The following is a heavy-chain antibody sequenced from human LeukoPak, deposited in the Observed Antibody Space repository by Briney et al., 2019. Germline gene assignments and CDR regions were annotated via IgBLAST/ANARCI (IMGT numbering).Heavy chain of an antibody. V-gene: IGHV4-59*01. J-gene: IGHJ4*02. Sequence: SETLSLTCTVSGGSISSYYWSWIRQPPGKGLEWIGYIYYSGSTNYNPSLKSRVTISVDTSKNQFSLKLSSVTAADTAVYYCARLYCSGGSCHPFDYWGQGTLVTVSS. CDR2: IYYSGST. D-gene: IGHD2-15*01. CDR1: GGSISSYY. CDR3: ARLYCSGGSCHPFDY.